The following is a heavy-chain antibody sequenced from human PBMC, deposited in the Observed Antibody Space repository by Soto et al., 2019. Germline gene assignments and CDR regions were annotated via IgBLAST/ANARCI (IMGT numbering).Heavy chain of an antibody. Sequence: EVQLLESGGGLVQPGGSLRLSCAASGFTFSTHWMRWVRQAPGKGAERVANIKQDGSDKYYVDSVKVRFTISRDNAKNSLYLQMNGLRAEDTAVYYCASGKSLAGHYWGQGTLVTVSS. CDR1: GFTFSTHW. V-gene: IGHV3-7*05. CDR3: ASGKSLAGHY. CDR2: IKQDGSDK. J-gene: IGHJ4*02. D-gene: IGHD2-15*01.